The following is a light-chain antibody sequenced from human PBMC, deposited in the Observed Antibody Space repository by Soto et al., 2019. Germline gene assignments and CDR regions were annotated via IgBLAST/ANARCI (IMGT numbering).Light chain of an antibody. CDR1: QTISSP. CDR3: QHNYGTPA. V-gene: IGKV1-39*01. Sequence: DIQMTQSPSSLSASVGDRVTITCRASQTISSPLSWYQHKPGKVPELLIYATSRLQSGVPSRFSGSRSGTDFTLTISSVHPEDFATYYCQHNYGTPAFGQGTRLEIK. CDR2: ATS. J-gene: IGKJ5*01.